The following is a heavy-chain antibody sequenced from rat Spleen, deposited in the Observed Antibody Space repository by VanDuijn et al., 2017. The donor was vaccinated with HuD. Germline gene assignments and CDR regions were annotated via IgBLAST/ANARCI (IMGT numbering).Heavy chain of an antibody. CDR1: GFTFSNYD. CDR3: ARHRRDYSSYMGYVMDA. D-gene: IGHD1-2*01. Sequence: EVQLVESGGGLVQPGRSLKLSCAASGFTFSNYDMAWVRQAPTKGLEWIASISTGGGNTYYRDSVKGRFTISRDNAKNTQYLQMDSLRSEDTATYYCARHRRDYSSYMGYVMDAWGQGASVTVSS. J-gene: IGHJ4*01. CDR2: ISTGGGNT. V-gene: IGHV5S13*01.